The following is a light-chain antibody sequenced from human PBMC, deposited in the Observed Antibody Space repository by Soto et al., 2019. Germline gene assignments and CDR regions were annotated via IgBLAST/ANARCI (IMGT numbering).Light chain of an antibody. Sequence: ILMTQSPSSLSASTGDRYTITCRASQGISSYLAWYQQKPGKXPKXXIYAASTLQSGVPSRFSGSGSGTDLTITISSLQPDDFETYDCQQYDSYPRTFGQGTKVDIK. CDR1: QGISSY. J-gene: IGKJ1*01. CDR2: AAS. CDR3: QQYDSYPRT. V-gene: IGKV1-8*01.